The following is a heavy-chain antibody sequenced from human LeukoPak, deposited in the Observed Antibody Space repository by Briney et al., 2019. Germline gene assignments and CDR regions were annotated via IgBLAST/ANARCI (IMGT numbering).Heavy chain of an antibody. V-gene: IGHV4-39*01. CDR2: IYHSGRT. D-gene: IGHD3-22*01. J-gene: IGHJ1*01. Sequence: SETLSLTCSVSGDSVSRSDSYWDWIRQRPGMGLEWIGTIYHSGRTYYSPSLKSRVTMSVDPSNNQFSLNLRSVTAADTAVYYCARRRYYDGSGYLEWGQGTLLSVSS. CDR1: GDSVSRSDSY. CDR3: ARRRYYDGSGYLE.